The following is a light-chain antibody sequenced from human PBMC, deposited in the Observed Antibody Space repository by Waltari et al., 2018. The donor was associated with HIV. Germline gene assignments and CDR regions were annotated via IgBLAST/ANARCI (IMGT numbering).Light chain of an antibody. J-gene: IGLJ1*01. CDR1: NSDIGKYNL. V-gene: IGLV2-23*02. CDR2: EVT. Sequence: QSALTQPASVSGSPGPSITISCTGTNSDIGKYNLVSWYQQHPGRVPKVLIFEVTTRPSGISHRFSGSKSDKTASLTISGLQAEDEADYYCSSYATGNTYVFGTGTSVTVL. CDR3: SSYATGNTYV.